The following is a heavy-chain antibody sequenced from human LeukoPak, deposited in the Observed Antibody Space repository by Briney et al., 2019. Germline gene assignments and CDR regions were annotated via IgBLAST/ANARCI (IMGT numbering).Heavy chain of an antibody. Sequence: SETLSLTCAVYGGSFSGYYWSWIRQPPGKGQEWIGEINHSGSTNYNPSLKSRVTISVDTSKNQFSLKLSSVTAADTAVYYCARAPTYYDYVWGSYRYGYFDYWGQGTLVTVSS. J-gene: IGHJ4*02. CDR3: ARAPTYYDYVWGSYRYGYFDY. D-gene: IGHD3-16*02. CDR1: GGSFSGYY. V-gene: IGHV4-34*01. CDR2: INHSGST.